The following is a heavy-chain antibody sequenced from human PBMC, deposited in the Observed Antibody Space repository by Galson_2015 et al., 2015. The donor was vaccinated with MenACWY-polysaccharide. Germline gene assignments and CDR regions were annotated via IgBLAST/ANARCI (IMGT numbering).Heavy chain of an antibody. Sequence: SLRLSCAASGFTFNSYSMNWVRQAPGKGLEWVSSISSSSSYIYYADSVKGRFTISRDNAKNSLYLQMNSLRAEDTAVYYCARDLPGYCSSTSYLYCHYGMDVWGQGTTVTVSS. CDR1: GFTFNSYS. CDR2: ISSSSSYI. CDR3: ARDLPGYCSSTSYLYCHYGMDV. V-gene: IGHV3-21*06. J-gene: IGHJ6*02. D-gene: IGHD2-2*01.